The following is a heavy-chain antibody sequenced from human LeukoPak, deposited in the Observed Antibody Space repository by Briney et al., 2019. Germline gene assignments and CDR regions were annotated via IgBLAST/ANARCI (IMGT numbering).Heavy chain of an antibody. CDR2: ISSSGSTI. CDR3: ARDLGMVDY. Sequence: GGSLRLSCAASGFTFSSYEMNWVRQAPGKWREWVSYISSSGSTIYYADSVKGRFTISRDNAKNSLYLQMNSLRAEDTAVYYCARDLGMVDYWGQGTLVTVSS. V-gene: IGHV3-48*03. J-gene: IGHJ4*02. D-gene: IGHD1-14*01. CDR1: GFTFSSYE.